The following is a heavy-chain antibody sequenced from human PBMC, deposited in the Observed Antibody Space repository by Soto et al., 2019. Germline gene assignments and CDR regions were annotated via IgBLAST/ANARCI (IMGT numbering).Heavy chain of an antibody. J-gene: IGHJ2*01. CDR2: IYYSGST. D-gene: IGHD1-7*01. V-gene: IGHV4-59*08. CDR3: ARPGTTVGYQDWYFDL. Sequence: QVQLQESGPGLVKPSETLSLTCSVSGGSNNSYYWSWIRQPPGKGLEWLGYIYYSGSTNYNPSLKSRITISVDTSKNQFSLKLTSVTAADTAVYYCARPGTTVGYQDWYFDLWGRGTLVTVSS. CDR1: GGSNNSYY.